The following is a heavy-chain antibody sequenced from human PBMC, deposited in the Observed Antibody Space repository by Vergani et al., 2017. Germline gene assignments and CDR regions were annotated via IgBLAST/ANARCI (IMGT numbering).Heavy chain of an antibody. CDR1: GFSFRNAW. CDR2: IKSTFDRVTT. J-gene: IGHJ6*02. D-gene: IGHD2-21*01. CDR3: TTDPRYCGDGSCYWLRDHHYYGMDV. Sequence: EVQRVESGGGIVKPGGSLRLSCVASGFSFRNAWMNWVRRTPGKGLEWVGRIKSTFDRVTTDYAAAVKGRFTISRDDSKNTLFLQMNGLKTEDVGVYYCTTDPRYCGDGSCYWLRDHHYYGMDVWGQGTTVTVSS. V-gene: IGHV3-15*07.